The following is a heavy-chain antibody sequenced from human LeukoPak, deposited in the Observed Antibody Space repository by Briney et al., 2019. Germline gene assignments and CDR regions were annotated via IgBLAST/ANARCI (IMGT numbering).Heavy chain of an antibody. CDR1: GGSISSGGYS. Sequence: SQTLSLTCAVSGGSISSGGYSWSWIRQPPGKGLEWIGYICHSGSTYYNPSLKSRVTISVDRSKNQFSLKLSSVTAADTAVYYCARVLLGYFDLWGRGTLVTVSS. CDR2: ICHSGST. D-gene: IGHD3-3*01. V-gene: IGHV4-30-2*01. J-gene: IGHJ2*01. CDR3: ARVLLGYFDL.